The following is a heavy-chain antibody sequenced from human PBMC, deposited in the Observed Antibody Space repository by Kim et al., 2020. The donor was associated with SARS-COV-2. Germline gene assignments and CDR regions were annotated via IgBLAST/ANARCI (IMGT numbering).Heavy chain of an antibody. CDR1: GFTLSHYE. J-gene: IGHJ6*02. Sequence: GGSLRLSCAASGFTLSHYEMNWVRQAPGKGLEWVSYSRTSGSDIYYGESVKGRFTISRDNAKNSLYLQMDTLRAEDTAVYYCARDNGYYGMDVWGQGTTVTVFS. V-gene: IGHV3-48*03. D-gene: IGHD2-8*01. CDR2: SRTSGSDI. CDR3: ARDNGYYGMDV.